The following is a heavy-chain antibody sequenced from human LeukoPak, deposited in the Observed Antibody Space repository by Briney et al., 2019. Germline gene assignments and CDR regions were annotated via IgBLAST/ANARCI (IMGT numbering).Heavy chain of an antibody. CDR2: IYYNGGT. CDR3: ARYTSGTSNDY. D-gene: IGHD3-10*01. Sequence: PSETLSLTCTVSGASISSSTYYWGWIRQPPGKGLEWIASIYYNGGTGYNPSLKTRVTISVDTSKNQFSLKLSSVTAADTAVYYCARYTSGTSNDYWGQGTLVTVSS. J-gene: IGHJ4*02. V-gene: IGHV4-39*01. CDR1: GASISSSTYY.